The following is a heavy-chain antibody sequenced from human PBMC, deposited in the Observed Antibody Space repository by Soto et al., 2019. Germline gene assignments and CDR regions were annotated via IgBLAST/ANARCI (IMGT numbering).Heavy chain of an antibody. Sequence: SETLSLTCTVSGGSISSYYWSWIRQPPGKGLEWIGYIYYSGSTNYNPSLKSRVTISVDTSKNQFSLKLSSVTAADTAVYYCASTTPGASSSGSSCYTSWRQGNLVTVSS. D-gene: IGHD2-15*01. CDR1: GGSISSYY. CDR3: ASTTPGASSSGSSCYTS. J-gene: IGHJ5*02. CDR2: IYYSGST. V-gene: IGHV4-59*01.